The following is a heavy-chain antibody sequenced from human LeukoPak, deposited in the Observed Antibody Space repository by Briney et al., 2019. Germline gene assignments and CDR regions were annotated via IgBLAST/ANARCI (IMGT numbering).Heavy chain of an antibody. CDR2: ISTGSSYI. D-gene: IGHD3/OR15-3a*01. Sequence: GGSLRLSCAASGFSFSDYSVNWVRQTPGKGLEWVSSISTGSSYIYYADSVKGRFTISRDNAKNSLYLQMNSLRVEDTAVYYCARDDAEVAGTDFPPKHCYGMDVWGLGTTVTVSS. V-gene: IGHV3-21*01. CDR1: GFSFSDYS. CDR3: ARDDAEVAGTDFPPKHCYGMDV. J-gene: IGHJ6*01.